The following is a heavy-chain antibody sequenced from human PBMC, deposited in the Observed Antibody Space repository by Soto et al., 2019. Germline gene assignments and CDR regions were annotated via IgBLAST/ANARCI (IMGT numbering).Heavy chain of an antibody. CDR1: GYTFTSYA. D-gene: IGHD2-2*01. CDR3: ARDLPVLLGQLVITTQADAFDI. CDR2: INAGNGNT. J-gene: IGHJ3*02. Sequence: QVPLVQSGAEVKKPGASVKVSCKASGYTFTSYAMHWVRQAPGQRLEWMGWINAGNGNTKYSQKFQGRVTITRDTSASTAYMELSSLRSEDTAVYYCARDLPVLLGQLVITTQADAFDIWGQGTMVTVSS. V-gene: IGHV1-3*01.